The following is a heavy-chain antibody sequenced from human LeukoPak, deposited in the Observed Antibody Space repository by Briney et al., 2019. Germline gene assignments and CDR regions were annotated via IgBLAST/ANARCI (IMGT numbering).Heavy chain of an antibody. V-gene: IGHV4-31*03. CDR1: GGSISSGDYY. J-gene: IGHJ4*02. CDR2: IHYSGST. D-gene: IGHD2-15*01. CDR3: ARVGVAAKSSRYFDY. Sequence: SETLSLTCTVSGGSISSGDYYWSWIRQHPGKGLEWIGYIHYSGSTYYNPSLKSRVTISVDTSKKQFSLKLSSVTAADTAVYYYARVGVAAKSSRYFDYWGQGTLVTVSS.